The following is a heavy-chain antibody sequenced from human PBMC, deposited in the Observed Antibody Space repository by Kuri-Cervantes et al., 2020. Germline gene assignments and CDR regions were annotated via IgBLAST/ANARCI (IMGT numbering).Heavy chain of an antibody. CDR3: ARGGEWELLAVFDI. D-gene: IGHD1-26*01. Sequence: GESLKISCAASGFTFRSHWMSWVRQAPGKGLEWVANIKQDGSEKYYVDSVKGRFTISRDNAKNSLYLQMNSLRAEDTAVYYCARGGEWELLAVFDIWGQGTMVTVSS. V-gene: IGHV3-7*02. J-gene: IGHJ3*02. CDR1: GFTFRSHW. CDR2: IKQDGSEK.